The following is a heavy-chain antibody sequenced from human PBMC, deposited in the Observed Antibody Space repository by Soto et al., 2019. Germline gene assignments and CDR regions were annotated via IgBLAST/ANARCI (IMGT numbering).Heavy chain of an antibody. Sequence: QVQLVESGGGVVQPGRSLRLSCAASGFTFSSYGMHWVRQAPGKGLEWVAVIWYDGSNKYYADSVKGRFTISRDNSKNTLYLQMNSLRAEDTAVYYCAREGGSGWVFDYWGQGTLVTVSS. CDR1: GFTFSSYG. J-gene: IGHJ4*02. V-gene: IGHV3-33*01. CDR3: AREGGSGWVFDY. D-gene: IGHD6-19*01. CDR2: IWYDGSNK.